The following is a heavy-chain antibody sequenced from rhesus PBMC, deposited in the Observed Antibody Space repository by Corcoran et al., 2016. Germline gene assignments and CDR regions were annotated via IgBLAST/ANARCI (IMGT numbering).Heavy chain of an antibody. J-gene: IGHJ4*01. Sequence: QVQLQESGPGLVKPSETLSLTCAVSGGSFSSKWWSWIRQPPGKGLEWIGEINGNGGSTNYNPSLKSRVTFSKDASKNEFSLKLSSVTAADTAVYYCASQFFYSGNYYLDYWGQGVLVTVSS. V-gene: IGHV4-80*01. CDR1: GGSFSSKW. D-gene: IGHD3-16*01. CDR3: ASQFFYSGNYYLDY. CDR2: INGNGGST.